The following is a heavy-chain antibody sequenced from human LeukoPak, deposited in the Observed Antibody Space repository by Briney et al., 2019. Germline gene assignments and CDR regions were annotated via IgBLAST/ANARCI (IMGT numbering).Heavy chain of an antibody. CDR3: ARVAGWRWFDP. CDR1: GFTFSSYD. Sequence: GGSLRLSCAASGFTFSSYDMAWVRQAPGRGLEWVSSIRPSGDNTYYGDSVKGRLTISRDNSKNTVYLQMNSMRVDDTAVYYCARVAGWRWFDPWGQGTLVTVSS. D-gene: IGHD6-19*01. J-gene: IGHJ5*02. CDR2: IRPSGDNT. V-gene: IGHV3-23*01.